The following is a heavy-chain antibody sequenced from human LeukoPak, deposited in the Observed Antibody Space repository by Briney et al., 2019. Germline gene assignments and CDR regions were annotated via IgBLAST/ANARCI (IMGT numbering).Heavy chain of an antibody. CDR1: GGSISSGSYY. Sequence: PSQTLSLTCTVSGGSISSGSYYWSWIRQPAGKGLEWIGSIYYSGSTYYNPSLKSRVTISVDTSKNQFSLKLSSVTAADTAVYYCARVPSDRFGEFLIDYWGQGTLVTVSS. J-gene: IGHJ4*02. CDR2: IYYSGST. CDR3: ARVPSDRFGEFLIDY. V-gene: IGHV4-61*02. D-gene: IGHD3-10*01.